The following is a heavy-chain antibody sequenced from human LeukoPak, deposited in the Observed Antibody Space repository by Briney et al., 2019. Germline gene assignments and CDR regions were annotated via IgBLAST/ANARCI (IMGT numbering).Heavy chain of an antibody. CDR3: AREGYSYGPFDY. V-gene: IGHV4-59*01. D-gene: IGHD5-18*01. CDR2: IYYSGST. Sequence: PSETLSLTCAVYGGSFSGYYWSWIRQPPGKGLEWIGYIYYSGSTNYNPSLKSRVTISVDTSKNQFSLKLSSVTAADTAVYYCAREGYSYGPFDYWGQGTLVTVSS. CDR1: GGSFSGYY. J-gene: IGHJ4*02.